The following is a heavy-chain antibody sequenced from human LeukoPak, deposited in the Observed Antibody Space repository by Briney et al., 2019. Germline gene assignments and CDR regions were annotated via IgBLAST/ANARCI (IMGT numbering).Heavy chain of an antibody. Sequence: PGGSLRLSCAASGFSVKFYAVTWVRQAPGKGLEWVSGISSDGDYIYYADSVKGRFTISRDISKNTLDLQMNSLRGDDTAIYYCVKLGGFVFKGFDYWGQGTPVTVSS. D-gene: IGHD6-25*01. CDR1: GFSVKFYA. J-gene: IGHJ4*02. CDR2: ISSDGDYI. V-gene: IGHV3-23*01. CDR3: VKLGGFVFKGFDY.